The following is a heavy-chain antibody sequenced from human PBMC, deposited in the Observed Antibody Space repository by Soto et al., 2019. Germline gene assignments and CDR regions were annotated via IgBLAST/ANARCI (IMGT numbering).Heavy chain of an antibody. V-gene: IGHV3-43*01. CDR1: GFKFDDYS. Sequence: VQLVESGGAVVHPGGSLRLSCAASGFKFDDYSMHWVRQTPAKRLEWVSLISWDGSRTNYADSVRGRFTISRDSSKNSLYLHMNSLRTEDTGMYYCAAADYGDYPNWFDPWGQGTLVTVSS. CDR3: AAADYGDYPNWFDP. D-gene: IGHD4-17*01. CDR2: ISWDGSRT. J-gene: IGHJ5*02.